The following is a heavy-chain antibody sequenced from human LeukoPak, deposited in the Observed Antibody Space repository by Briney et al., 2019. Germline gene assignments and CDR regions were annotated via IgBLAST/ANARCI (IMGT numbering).Heavy chain of an antibody. CDR2: ISISGSKT. J-gene: IGHJ4*02. V-gene: IGHV3-23*01. D-gene: IGHD4-17*01. Sequence: GGSLRLSCAASGFTFSSYGMHWVRQAPGKGLEWVSAISISGSKTYYADSVKGRFTISRDNSKNTLYLQMNSLRAEDTAVYYCANEIRPNDYWGQGTQVTVSS. CDR3: ANEIRPNDY. CDR1: GFTFSSYG.